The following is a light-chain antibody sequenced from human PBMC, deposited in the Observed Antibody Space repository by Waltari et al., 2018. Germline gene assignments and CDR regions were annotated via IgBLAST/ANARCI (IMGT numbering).Light chain of an antibody. CDR2: DAS. J-gene: IGKJ1*01. V-gene: IGKV3-20*01. Sequence: EIVLTQSPGALSLSPGERATLSCRASQSVSRTLAWYQQKHGQAPRLLIYDASTRATGIPDRFSGSGSGKDFSLTISRLEREDFAVYYCQKYGTLPATFGQGTKVEIK. CDR1: QSVSRT. CDR3: QKYGTLPAT.